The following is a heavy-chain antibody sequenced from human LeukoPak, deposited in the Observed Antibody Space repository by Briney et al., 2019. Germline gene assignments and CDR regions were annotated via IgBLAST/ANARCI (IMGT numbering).Heavy chain of an antibody. D-gene: IGHD2-2*01. CDR1: GGSISSGDYY. Sequence: SQTLSLTCTVSGGSISSGDYYWSWIRQPPGKGLEWIGEINHSGSTNYNPSLKSRVTISVDTSKNQFSLKLSSVTAADTAVYYCARAYIVVVPAAMRYYYYGMDVWGQGTTVTVSS. CDR3: ARAYIVVVPAAMRYYYYGMDV. V-gene: IGHV4-30-4*08. J-gene: IGHJ6*02. CDR2: INHSGST.